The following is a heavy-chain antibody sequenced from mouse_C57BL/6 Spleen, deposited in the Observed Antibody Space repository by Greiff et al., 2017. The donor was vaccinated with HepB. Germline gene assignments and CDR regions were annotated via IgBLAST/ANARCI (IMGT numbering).Heavy chain of an antibody. V-gene: IGHV1-19*01. CDR3: ARERITTVGYAMDY. CDR2: INPYNGGT. Sequence: EVQLQQSGPVLVKPGASVKMSCKASGYTFTDYYMNWVKQSHGKSLEWIGVINPYNGGTSYNQKFKGKATLTVDKSSSTAYMELNSLTSEDSAVYYCARERITTVGYAMDYWGQGTSVTVSS. CDR1: GYTFTDYY. D-gene: IGHD1-1*01. J-gene: IGHJ4*01.